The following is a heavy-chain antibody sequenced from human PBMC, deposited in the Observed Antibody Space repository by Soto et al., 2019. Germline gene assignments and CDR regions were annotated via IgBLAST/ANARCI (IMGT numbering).Heavy chain of an antibody. CDR2: IYYSGST. J-gene: IGHJ3*02. CDR3: AREPIVGAPIARSAFVI. D-gene: IGHD1-26*01. Sequence: PSETLYRTCTVSGGSSSSGDYYWSWIRQPPWKCLEWIGYIYYSGSTYYNPSLKSRVTISVDKSKNQFSLKLSSVTAADTAVYYCAREPIVGAPIARSAFVIWGQGTIVTVSS. CDR1: GGSSSSGDYY. V-gene: IGHV4-30-4*01.